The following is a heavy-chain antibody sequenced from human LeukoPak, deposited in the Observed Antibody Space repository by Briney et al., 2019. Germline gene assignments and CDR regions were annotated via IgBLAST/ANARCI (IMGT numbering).Heavy chain of an antibody. J-gene: IGHJ4*02. CDR2: IYTSGST. D-gene: IGHD4-23*01. V-gene: IGHV4-61*02. CDR1: GGSISSGSYY. CDR3: AGTMVVTPDYFDY. Sequence: TSETLSLTCTVSGGSISSGSYYWSWIRQPAGKGLEWIGRIYTSGSTNYNPSLKSRVTISVDTSKNQFSLKLSSVTAADTAVYYCAGTMVVTPDYFDYWGQGTLVTVSS.